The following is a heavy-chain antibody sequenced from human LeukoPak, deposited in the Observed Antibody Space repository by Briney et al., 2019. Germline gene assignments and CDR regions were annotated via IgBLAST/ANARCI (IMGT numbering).Heavy chain of an antibody. CDR2: ISAYNGNT. Sequence: ASVKVSCKASGYTFTSYGISWVRQAPGQGLEWMGWISAYNGNTNYAQKLQGRVTVTTDTSTSTAYMELTRLTSDDTAVYYCARDKDLGAVAGTFDYWGQGTLVTVSS. CDR1: GYTFTSYG. V-gene: IGHV1-18*01. D-gene: IGHD6-19*01. J-gene: IGHJ4*02. CDR3: ARDKDLGAVAGTFDY.